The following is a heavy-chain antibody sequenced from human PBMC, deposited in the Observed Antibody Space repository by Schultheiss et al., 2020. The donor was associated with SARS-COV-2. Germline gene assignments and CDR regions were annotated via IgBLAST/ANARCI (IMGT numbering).Heavy chain of an antibody. CDR3: ARGHYDFWSGYSPGEDY. D-gene: IGHD3-3*01. Sequence: SETLSLTCTVSGGSISSYYWSWIRQPPGKGLEWIGYIYYSGSTNYNPSLKSRVTISVDTSKNQFSLKLSSVTAADTAVYYCARGHYDFWSGYSPGEDYWGQGTLVTVSS. V-gene: IGHV4-59*12. CDR1: GGSISSYY. CDR2: IYYSGST. J-gene: IGHJ4*02.